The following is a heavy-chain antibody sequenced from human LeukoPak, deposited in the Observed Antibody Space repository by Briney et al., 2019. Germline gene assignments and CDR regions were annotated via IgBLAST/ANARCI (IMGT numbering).Heavy chain of an antibody. D-gene: IGHD2-15*01. Sequence: PGGSLRLSCAASGFTFNNYAMYWVRQAPGKGLEWVSGIFGSGGSAHYADSVKGRFTISRDSSKNTVYLQLDSLRVEDTAVYYCGKTTVGYSSGRYPGWPVDYWGQGTLVTVSS. CDR2: IFGSGGSA. CDR3: GKTTVGYSSGRYPGWPVDY. J-gene: IGHJ4*02. CDR1: GFTFNNYA. V-gene: IGHV3-23*01.